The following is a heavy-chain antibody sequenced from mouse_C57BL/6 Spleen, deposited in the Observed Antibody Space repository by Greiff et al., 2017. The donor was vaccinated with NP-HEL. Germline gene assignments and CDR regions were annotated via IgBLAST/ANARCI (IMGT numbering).Heavy chain of an antibody. Sequence: QVQLKESGAELARPGASVKLSCKASGYTFTSYGISWVKQRPGQGLEWIGEIYPRSGNTYYNEKFKGKATLTADKSSSTAYMELRSLTSEDSAVYFCARGDYSNYGFAYWGQGTLVTVSA. V-gene: IGHV1-81*01. D-gene: IGHD2-5*01. CDR3: ARGDYSNYGFAY. CDR1: GYTFTSYG. J-gene: IGHJ3*01. CDR2: IYPRSGNT.